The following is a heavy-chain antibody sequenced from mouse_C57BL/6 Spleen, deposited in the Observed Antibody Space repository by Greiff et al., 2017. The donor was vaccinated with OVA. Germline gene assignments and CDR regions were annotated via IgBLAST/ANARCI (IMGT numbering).Heavy chain of an antibody. CDR3: ARKDYGSRDAMDY. J-gene: IGHJ4*01. V-gene: IGHV5-15*01. D-gene: IGHD1-1*01. CDR2: ISNLAYSI. CDR1: GFTFSDYG. Sequence: EVKLVESGGGLVQPGGSLKLSCAASGFTFSDYGMAWVRQAPRKGPEWVAFISNLAYSIYSADTVTGRFTISRENAKNTLYLEMSSLRSEDTAMYYCARKDYGSRDAMDYWGQGTSVTVSS.